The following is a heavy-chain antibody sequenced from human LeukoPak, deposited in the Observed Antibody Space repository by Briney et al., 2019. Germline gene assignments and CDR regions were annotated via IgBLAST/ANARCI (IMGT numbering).Heavy chain of an antibody. J-gene: IGHJ4*02. CDR3: ARVGLVVRGPFDY. CDR2: INHSGST. CDR1: GGSFSGYY. Sequence: SETLSLTCAVYGGSFSGYYWSWIRQPPGKGLEWIGEINHSGSTNYNPSLKSRVTISVDTSKNQFSLKLSSVTAADTAVYYCARVGLVVRGPFDYWGRGTLVTVSS. D-gene: IGHD2-8*02. V-gene: IGHV4-34*01.